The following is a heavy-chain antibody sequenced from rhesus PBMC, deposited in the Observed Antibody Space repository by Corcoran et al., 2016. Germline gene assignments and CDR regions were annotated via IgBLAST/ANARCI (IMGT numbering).Heavy chain of an antibody. CDR1: GGSISSSY. CDR2: IYGIGSST. J-gene: IGHJ2*01. V-gene: IGHV4-169*02. Sequence: QLQLQESGPGLVKPSETLSVTCAVSGGSISSSYWSWIRQAPGKGLEWIGYIYGIGSSTTDNPSLKSRVTLSVDTSKNQPALKLSSVTAADTAVYYCASGNRWYFDLWGPGTPITISS. D-gene: IGHD1-1*01. CDR3: ASGNRWYFDL.